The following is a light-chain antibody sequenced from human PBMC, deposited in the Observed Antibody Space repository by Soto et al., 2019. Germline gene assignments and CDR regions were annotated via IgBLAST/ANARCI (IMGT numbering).Light chain of an antibody. Sequence: QSALTQPASVSGSPGQSITISCTGTSSDVGAYNFVSWHQQHPGKAPKLMIYNVYDRPSGISYRFSGSKSGNTASLTISGLQGEDEADYYCSAYTSSSTRVFGGGTQLTVL. CDR1: SSDVGAYNF. CDR2: NVY. V-gene: IGLV2-14*03. J-gene: IGLJ3*02. CDR3: SAYTSSSTRV.